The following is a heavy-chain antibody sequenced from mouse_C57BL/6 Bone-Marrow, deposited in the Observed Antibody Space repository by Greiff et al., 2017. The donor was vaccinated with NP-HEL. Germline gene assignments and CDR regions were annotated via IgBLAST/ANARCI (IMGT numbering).Heavy chain of an antibody. CDR2: IDPSDSYT. D-gene: IGHD2-5*01. CDR3: ARLRETAYYSNFYFDV. J-gene: IGHJ1*03. V-gene: IGHV1-69*01. CDR1: GYTFTSYW. Sequence: QVQLQQPGAELVMPGASVKLSCKASGYTFTSYWMHWVKQRPGQGLEWIGEIDPSDSYTNYNQKFKGKSTLTVDKSSSTAYMQLSSLTSEDSAVYYCARLRETAYYSNFYFDVWGTGTTVTVSS.